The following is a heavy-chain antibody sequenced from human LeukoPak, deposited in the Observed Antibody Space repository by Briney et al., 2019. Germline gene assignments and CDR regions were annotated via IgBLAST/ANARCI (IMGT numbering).Heavy chain of an antibody. V-gene: IGHV1-69*13. CDR1: GGTFSSYA. J-gene: IGHJ5*02. CDR3: ARDTRREGPGWFDP. CDR2: IIPIFGTA. Sequence: GASVKVSCKASGGTFSSYAISWVRQAPGQGLEWMGGIIPIFGTANYAQKFQGRVTITADGSTSTAYMELSSLRSEDTAVYYCARDTRREGPGWFDPWGQGTLVTVSS.